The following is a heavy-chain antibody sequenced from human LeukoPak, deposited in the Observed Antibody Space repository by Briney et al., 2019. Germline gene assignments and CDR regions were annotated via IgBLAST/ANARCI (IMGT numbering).Heavy chain of an antibody. J-gene: IGHJ6*02. CDR1: GGSISSYY. D-gene: IGHD5-12*01. Sequence: KPSETLSLTCTVSGGSISSYYWSWIRQPPGKGLEWIGYIYYSGSTNYNPSLKSRVTISVDTSKNQFSLKLSSVTAADTAVYYCARELATPSYYYGMDVWGQGTTVTVSS. CDR2: IYYSGST. V-gene: IGHV4-59*12. CDR3: ARELATPSYYYGMDV.